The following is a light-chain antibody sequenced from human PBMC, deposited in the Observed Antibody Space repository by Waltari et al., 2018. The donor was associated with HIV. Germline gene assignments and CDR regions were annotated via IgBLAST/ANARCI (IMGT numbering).Light chain of an antibody. V-gene: IGKV1-12*01. J-gene: IGKJ4*01. Sequence: IQMAQSPASLSPSVGDSVSFSCRASHPVADKLAWYQQRPGKPPKLLIYGTSRLQSGVPSRFAGFGSATNFSLTITGLRPEDSATYFCQQAFSFPHTFGGGTELDI. CDR3: QQAFSFPHT. CDR1: HPVADK. CDR2: GTS.